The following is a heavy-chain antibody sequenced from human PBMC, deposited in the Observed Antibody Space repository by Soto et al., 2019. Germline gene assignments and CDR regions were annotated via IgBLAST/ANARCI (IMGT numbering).Heavy chain of an antibody. CDR2: MNPNSGNT. Sequence: GASVKVSCQASGYTFTSFDINWVRQATGQGLEWMGWMNPNSGNTGYAQKFQGRVTMTRNTSISTAYMELSSLRSEDTAVYYCARGLGSSWSNTYYFDYWGQGTLVTVSS. J-gene: IGHJ4*02. D-gene: IGHD6-13*01. V-gene: IGHV1-8*01. CDR1: GYTFTSFD. CDR3: ARGLGSSWSNTYYFDY.